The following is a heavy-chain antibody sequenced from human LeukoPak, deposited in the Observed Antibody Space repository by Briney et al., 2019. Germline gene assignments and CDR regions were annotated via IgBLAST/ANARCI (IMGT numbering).Heavy chain of an antibody. D-gene: IGHD2-2*01. J-gene: IGHJ6*03. CDR3: HYSIVVVPGVVTGESMDV. Sequence: GASVKVSCKASGYTFTSYAMHWVRQAPGQRLEWMGWINAGDGNTKYSQEFQGRVTITRDTSASTAYMELSSLRSEDTAVYYCHYSIVVVPGVVTGESMDVWGKGTTVTVSS. CDR2: INAGDGNT. V-gene: IGHV1-3*03. CDR1: GYTFTSYA.